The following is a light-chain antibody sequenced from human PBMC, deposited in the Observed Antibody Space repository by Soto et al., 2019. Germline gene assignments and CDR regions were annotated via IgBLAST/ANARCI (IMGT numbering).Light chain of an antibody. CDR3: QQYANSPFT. V-gene: IGKV3-20*01. CDR2: GAS. CDR1: QSVSPY. J-gene: IGKJ3*01. Sequence: EVVLTQSPGTLSLSPGGRASLSCRASQSVSPYLAWYQQKPGQAPRLLIYGASGRATGIPDRFSGSGSGTDFTLTISRLEPEDFAVYFCQQYANSPFTFGPGTKVDI.